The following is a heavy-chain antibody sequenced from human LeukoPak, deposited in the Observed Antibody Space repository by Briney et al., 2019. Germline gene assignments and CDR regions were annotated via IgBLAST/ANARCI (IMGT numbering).Heavy chain of an antibody. CDR1: GFTFSTYW. D-gene: IGHD3/OR15-3a*01. CDR3: ARDTMIFRNYYGLDV. J-gene: IGHJ6*02. V-gene: IGHV3-7*03. Sequence: PGGSLRLSCSASGFTFSTYWMSWVRQAPGKGLEWVANMRRDGNEIYYLDPVKGRFTISRDNAKNSLYLQMNSLRAEDTAVYYCARDTMIFRNYYGLDVWGQGTTVTVSS. CDR2: MRRDGNEI.